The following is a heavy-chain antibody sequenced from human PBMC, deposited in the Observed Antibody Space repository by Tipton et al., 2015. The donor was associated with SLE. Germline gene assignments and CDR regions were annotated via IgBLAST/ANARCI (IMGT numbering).Heavy chain of an antibody. Sequence: TLSLTCTVSGGSISSSSYYWGWIRQPPGKGLEWLGSIYYSGSTYYNPSLKSRVTISVDTSKNQFSLKLSSVTAADTAVYYCARQGVRQWLVYWGQGTLVTVSS. V-gene: IGHV4-39*07. CDR2: IYYSGST. J-gene: IGHJ4*02. D-gene: IGHD6-19*01. CDR1: GGSISSSSYY. CDR3: ARQGVRQWLVY.